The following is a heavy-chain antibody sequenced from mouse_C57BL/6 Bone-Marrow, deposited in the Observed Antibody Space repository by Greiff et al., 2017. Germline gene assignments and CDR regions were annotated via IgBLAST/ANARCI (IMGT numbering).Heavy chain of an antibody. CDR2: IYPGSGST. CDR3: ARQDYYGSSYWYFDV. CDR1: GYTFTSYW. Sequence: QVQLQQPGAELVKPGASVKMSCKASGYTFTSYWITWVKQRPGQGLAWIGDIYPGSGSTNYNEKFKSKATLTVATSSSTAYMQLSSLTSEDSAVYYCARQDYYGSSYWYFDVWGTGTTVTVSS. D-gene: IGHD1-1*01. J-gene: IGHJ1*03. V-gene: IGHV1-55*01.